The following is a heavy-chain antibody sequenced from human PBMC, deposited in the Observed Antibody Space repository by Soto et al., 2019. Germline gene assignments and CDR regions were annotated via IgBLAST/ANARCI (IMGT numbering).Heavy chain of an antibody. CDR3: ARAGYSYGHFDY. CDR1: GGTFSSYA. Sequence: WASVKVSCKASGGTFSSYAISWVRQAPGQGLEWMGGIIPIFGTANYAQKFQGRVTITADESTSTAYMELSSLRSEDTAVYYCARAGYSYGHFDYWGQGTLVTVSS. J-gene: IGHJ4*02. D-gene: IGHD5-18*01. CDR2: IIPIFGTA. V-gene: IGHV1-69*13.